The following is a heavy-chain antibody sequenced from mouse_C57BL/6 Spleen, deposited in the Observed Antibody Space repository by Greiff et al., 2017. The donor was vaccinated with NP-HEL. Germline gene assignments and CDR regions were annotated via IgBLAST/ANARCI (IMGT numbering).Heavy chain of an antibody. CDR1: GYTFTDYY. V-gene: IGHV1-26*01. CDR3: AIPVYYYGSSYDFDY. Sequence: EVQLHQSGPELVKPGASVKISCKASGYTFTDYYMNWVKQSHGQSLEWIGDINPNNGGTRYNQKFKGKATLTVDKSSSTAYMEFRSLTTEDSAVYYCAIPVYYYGSSYDFDYWGQGTTLTGSS. CDR2: INPNNGGT. J-gene: IGHJ2*01. D-gene: IGHD1-1*01.